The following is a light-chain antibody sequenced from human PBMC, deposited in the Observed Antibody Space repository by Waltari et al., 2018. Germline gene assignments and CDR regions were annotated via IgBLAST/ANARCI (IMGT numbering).Light chain of an antibody. V-gene: IGLV2-14*03. CDR2: DVS. CDR1: SSDVGGYNY. J-gene: IGLJ2*01. CDR3: SSYTSSTGV. Sequence: QSALTQPASVSGSPGQSITISCTGTSSDVGGYNYVSWYQQHPGKAPKLMIYDVSNRPSGVYNRFSGFKSCNTASLTISGLQAEDEADYYCSSYTSSTGVFGGGTKLTVL.